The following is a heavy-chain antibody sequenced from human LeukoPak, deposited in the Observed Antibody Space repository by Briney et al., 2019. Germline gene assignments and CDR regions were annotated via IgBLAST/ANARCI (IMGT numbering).Heavy chain of an antibody. CDR1: GGTFSSYA. V-gene: IGHV1-69*01. Sequence: SVKVSCKASGGTFSSYAISWVRQAPGQGLEWMGGIIPIFGTANYAQKFQGRVTITADESTSTAYMELSSLRSEDTAVYYCATRPDDFWRGYSLCFDPWGQGTLVTVSS. CDR3: ATRPDDFWRGYSLCFDP. D-gene: IGHD3-3*01. J-gene: IGHJ5*02. CDR2: IIPIFGTA.